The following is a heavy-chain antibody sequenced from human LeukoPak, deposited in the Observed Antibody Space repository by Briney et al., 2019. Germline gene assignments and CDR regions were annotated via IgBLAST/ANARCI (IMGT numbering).Heavy chain of an antibody. J-gene: IGHJ6*02. V-gene: IGHV4-34*01. D-gene: IGHD2-2*01. CDR2: INHSGST. Sequence: ASETLSLTCAVYGGSFSVYYWSWIRQPPRKGLEWIGEINHSGSTNYNPSLKSRVTISVDTSKNQFSLKLSSVTAADTAVYYCARGQLPDNYYYYGMDVWGQGTTVTVSS. CDR3: ARGQLPDNYYYYGMDV. CDR1: GGSFSVYY.